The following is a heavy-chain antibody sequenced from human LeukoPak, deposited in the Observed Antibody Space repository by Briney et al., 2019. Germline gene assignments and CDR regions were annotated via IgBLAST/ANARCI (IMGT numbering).Heavy chain of an antibody. CDR1: GFTFSSYW. J-gene: IGHJ4*02. Sequence: GGSLRLSCAASGFTFSSYWMSWVRQAPGKGLEGVANIKQDGSEKYYVDSVKGRFTVSRDNAKNSLYLQMNSLRAEDTAVYYCARVPIDYYGSGSYYKVGNYFDYWGQGTLVTVSS. D-gene: IGHD3-10*01. CDR2: IKQDGSEK. V-gene: IGHV3-7*01. CDR3: ARVPIDYYGSGSYYKVGNYFDY.